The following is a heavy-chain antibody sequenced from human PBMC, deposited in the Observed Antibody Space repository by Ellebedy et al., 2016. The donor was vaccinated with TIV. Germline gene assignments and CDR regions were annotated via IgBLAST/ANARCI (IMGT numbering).Heavy chain of an antibody. D-gene: IGHD3-16*01. CDR2: IYHSGST. J-gene: IGHJ6*02. CDR3: ATGGEGYYYGMDV. V-gene: IGHV4-30-2*01. Sequence: SETLSLXCAVSGGSISSGGYSWSWIRQPPGKGLEWIGYIYHSGSTYYNPSLKSRVTISVDRSKNQFSLKLSSVTAADTAVYYCATGGEGYYYGMDVWGQGTTVTVSS. CDR1: GGSISSGGYS.